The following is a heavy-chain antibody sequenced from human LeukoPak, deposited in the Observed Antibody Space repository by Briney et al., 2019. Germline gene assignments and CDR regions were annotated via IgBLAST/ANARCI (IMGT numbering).Heavy chain of an antibody. CDR3: ARGDWAPFDY. CDR1: GFTFSDYW. D-gene: IGHD2-21*02. V-gene: IGHV3-7*01. Sequence: GGSLRLSCAASGFTFSDYWMNWVRQAPWKGLEWVANIDQDGGGKYYLDSVKGRFTISRDNAKSSLYLQIDSLRAEDTAVYYCARGDWAPFDYWGQGSLLTVSS. J-gene: IGHJ4*02. CDR2: IDQDGGGK.